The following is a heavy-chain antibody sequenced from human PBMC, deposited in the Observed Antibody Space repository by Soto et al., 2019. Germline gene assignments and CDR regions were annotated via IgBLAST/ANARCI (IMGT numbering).Heavy chain of an antibody. D-gene: IGHD2-15*01. CDR1: AGSIRSYY. CDR3: ARGRYCSSGSCYSGLWWFDP. J-gene: IGHJ5*02. Sequence: SETLSLTCTVSAGSIRSYYWSWIRQPPGKGLEWIGDIYYNGGANYNSSLKSRVTISADTSKDQFFLKVRSVTAADTAVYYCARGRYCSSGSCYSGLWWFDPWGQGTLVTVSS. CDR2: IYYNGGA. V-gene: IGHV4-59*01.